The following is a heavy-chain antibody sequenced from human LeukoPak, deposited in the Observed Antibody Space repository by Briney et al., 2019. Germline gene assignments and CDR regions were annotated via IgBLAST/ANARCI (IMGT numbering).Heavy chain of an antibody. CDR2: ISSNGGST. CDR1: GFTFSNYA. J-gene: IGHJ6*02. Sequence: GGSLRLSCSASGFTFSNYAMHWVRQAPGKGLEYVSGISSNGGSTYYADSVKGGFTISRDNSKNTLYLQMNSLRADDTAIYYCARNQQLGGHSYYYYGMDVWGQGTTVTVSS. CDR3: ARNQQLGGHSYYYYGMDV. V-gene: IGHV3-64*04. D-gene: IGHD3-16*01.